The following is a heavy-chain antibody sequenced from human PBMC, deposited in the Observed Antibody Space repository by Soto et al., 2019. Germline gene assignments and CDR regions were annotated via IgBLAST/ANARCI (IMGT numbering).Heavy chain of an antibody. CDR1: GFTFNNYA. CDR2: ISGGGDTT. CDR3: AKGRGGSGSLTPRVDF. J-gene: IGHJ4*02. D-gene: IGHD3-10*01. Sequence: EVQVLESGGGLVQPGGSLRLSCAASGFTFNNYAMTWVRQAPGKGLEWVSAISGGGDTTSYADSVKGRFTVSRDGSKNTLYLQMSSLRAEDTALYYCAKGRGGSGSLTPRVDFWGQGTLVTVSS. V-gene: IGHV3-23*01.